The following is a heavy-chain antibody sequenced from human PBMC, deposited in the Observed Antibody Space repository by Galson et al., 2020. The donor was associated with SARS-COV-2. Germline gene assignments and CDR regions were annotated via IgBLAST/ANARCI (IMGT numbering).Heavy chain of an antibody. CDR2: IYPGDSDT. CDR3: GRHIGVDGSSLGFDF. CDR1: GYRFTSYW. D-gene: IGHD6-19*01. J-gene: IGHJ4*02. V-gene: IGHV5-51*01. Sequence: HGESLKISCKGSGYRFTSYWIGWVRQMPGKGLEWMGIIYPGDSDTRYSPSFQGQVTISADNSINTAYLQWSSLKASDTATYFCGRHIGVDGSSLGFDFWGQGTLVTVSS.